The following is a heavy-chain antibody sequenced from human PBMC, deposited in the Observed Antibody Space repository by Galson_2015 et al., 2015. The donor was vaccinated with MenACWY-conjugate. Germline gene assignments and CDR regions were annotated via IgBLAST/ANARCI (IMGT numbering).Heavy chain of an antibody. CDR3: ARDRRRESDLYYYGMDV. CDR2: IIPMFGTA. Sequence: SVKVSCKASGGTFSNYGISWVRQAPGQGLEWMGGIIPMFGTANPAQKFHGRVTITADESTSTAYMELSSLTFEDTAVYYCARDRRRESDLYYYGMDVSGQGTTVTASS. J-gene: IGHJ6*01. CDR1: GGTFSNYG. V-gene: IGHV1-69*13. D-gene: IGHD2-21*02.